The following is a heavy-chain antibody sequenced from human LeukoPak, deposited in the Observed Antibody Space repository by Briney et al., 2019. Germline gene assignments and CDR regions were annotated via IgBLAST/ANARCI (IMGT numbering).Heavy chain of an antibody. J-gene: IGHJ4*02. CDR1: GGSFSGYY. V-gene: IGHV4-34*01. CDR2: INHSGST. D-gene: IGHD2-15*01. CDR3: AREEEGDYSDYFDY. Sequence: PSETLSLTCAVYGGSFSGYYWSWIRQPPGKGLEWIGEINHSGSTNYNPSLKSRVTISVDTSKNQFSLKLSSVAAADTAVYYCAREEEGDYSDYFDYWGQGTLVTVSS.